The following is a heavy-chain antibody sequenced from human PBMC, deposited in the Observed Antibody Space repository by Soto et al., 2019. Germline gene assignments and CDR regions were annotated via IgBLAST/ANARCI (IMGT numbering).Heavy chain of an antibody. CDR2: IYYSGST. CDR1: GGSISSSSYY. Sequence: QLQLQESGPGLVKPSETLSLTCTVSGGSISSSSYYWGWIRQPPGKGLEWIGSIYYSGSTYYNPSLKSRVHISVDTSKNQFSLKLSSVTAADTAVYYCARLSGLHSSGYLAFPDYWGQGTLVTVSS. CDR3: ARLSGLHSSGYLAFPDY. D-gene: IGHD3-22*01. V-gene: IGHV4-39*01. J-gene: IGHJ4*02.